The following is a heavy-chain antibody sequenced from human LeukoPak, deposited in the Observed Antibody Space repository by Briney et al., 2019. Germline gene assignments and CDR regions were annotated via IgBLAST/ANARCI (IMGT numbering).Heavy chain of an antibody. V-gene: IGHV4-59*08. Sequence: SETLSLTCTVSGGSISSYYWSWIRQPPEKGLEWIGYIYYSRTTNYNPSLKSRVTISVDTSKNQFSLKLSSVTAADTAVYYCARGDCSGGSCYLFDYWGQGALVTVSS. D-gene: IGHD2-15*01. CDR2: IYYSRTT. CDR3: ARGDCSGGSCYLFDY. CDR1: GGSISSYY. J-gene: IGHJ4*02.